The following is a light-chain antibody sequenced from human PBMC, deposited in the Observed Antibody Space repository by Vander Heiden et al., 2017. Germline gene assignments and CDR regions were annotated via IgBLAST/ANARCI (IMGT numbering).Light chain of an antibody. CDR3: SSYTSSSTLVV. V-gene: IGLV2-14*01. CDR2: DVS. CDR1: SSDVGGYNY. J-gene: IGLJ1*01. Sequence: QPALTQPASVSGSPEQSISISCTGTSSDVGGYNYVSWYQQHPVKAPKLMIYDVSNRPAGFANRFSGSKSGNTASLTIAGLQAEEEADYYCSSYTSSSTLVVFGTGTKVTVL.